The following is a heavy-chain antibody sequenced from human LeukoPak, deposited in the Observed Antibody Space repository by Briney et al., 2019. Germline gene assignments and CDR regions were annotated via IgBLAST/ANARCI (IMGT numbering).Heavy chain of an antibody. Sequence: GASVKVPGKISGYTLNDISVHWMRQPPGKGLEWMGGVDPDDGQRVYAQRFQGRVTMTEDTSTNTAYMELSRLRSEDTAVYFCAAVSGHYTLLDAWGQGALVTVST. CDR3: AAVSGHYTLLDA. J-gene: IGHJ5*02. CDR1: GYTLNDIS. V-gene: IGHV1-24*01. D-gene: IGHD4-11*01. CDR2: VDPDDGQR.